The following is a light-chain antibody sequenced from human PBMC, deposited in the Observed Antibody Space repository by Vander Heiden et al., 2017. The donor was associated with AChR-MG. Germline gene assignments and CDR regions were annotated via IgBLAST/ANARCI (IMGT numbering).Light chain of an antibody. CDR1: TPSIGAGYD. CDR3: QSYDSSLSGRV. J-gene: IGLJ3*02. Sequence: QSVLTQPPSVSGALGQRVPISCTGSTPSIGAGYDVHWDQHLPGTAPRLLIYGNSNRPSGVPDRFSGSKSGTSASLVITGLQAEDEADYYCQSYDSSLSGRVFGGGTKLTVL. CDR2: GNS. V-gene: IGLV1-40*01.